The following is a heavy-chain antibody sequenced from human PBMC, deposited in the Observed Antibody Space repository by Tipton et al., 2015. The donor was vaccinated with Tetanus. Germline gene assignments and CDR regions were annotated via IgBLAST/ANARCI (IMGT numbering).Heavy chain of an antibody. D-gene: IGHD3-22*01. J-gene: IGHJ2*01. Sequence: SLRLSCAASGFTFSSYGMHWVRQAPGKGLEWVAVIWYDGSNKYYADSVKGRFTISRDNSKNTLYLQMNSLRAEDTAVYYCARDQGGPDLSYYYDSSGYYSDWYFDLWGRGPLVTVSS. CDR1: GFTFSSYG. CDR2: IWYDGSNK. V-gene: IGHV3-33*01. CDR3: ARDQGGPDLSYYYDSSGYYSDWYFDL.